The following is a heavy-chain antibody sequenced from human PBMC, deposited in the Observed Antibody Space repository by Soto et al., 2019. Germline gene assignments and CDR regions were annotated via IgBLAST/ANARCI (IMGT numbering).Heavy chain of an antibody. J-gene: IGHJ6*02. Sequence: QVQLQQSGPGLVKPSQTLSLTCTVSGGSISYEYYHWTWIRQSPGKGLEWIGYIHYSGSITYNPSFKSRVTISVDTSKNQFSLQLSSETAADTAVYFCAREDDGGDRDYYGLDVWGQGTTVTVSS. CDR1: GGSISYEYYH. CDR3: AREDDGGDRDYYGLDV. D-gene: IGHD2-21*02. CDR2: IHYSGSI. V-gene: IGHV4-30-4*08.